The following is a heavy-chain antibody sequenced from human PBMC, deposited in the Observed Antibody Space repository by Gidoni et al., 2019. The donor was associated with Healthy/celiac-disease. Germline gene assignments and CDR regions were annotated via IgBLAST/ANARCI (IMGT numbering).Heavy chain of an antibody. V-gene: IGHV1-58*02. D-gene: IGHD3-10*01. J-gene: IGHJ4*02. Sequence: QMQLVQSGPEVKKPGTSVKVSCKASGFTFTSSAMQWVRQARGQRLEWIGWIVVGSGNTNYAQKCQERVTITRDMSTSTAYMELSSLRSEDTAVYYCAADSSAGNGPLNFDYWGQGTLVTVSS. CDR2: IVVGSGNT. CDR3: AADSSAGNGPLNFDY. CDR1: GFTFTSSA.